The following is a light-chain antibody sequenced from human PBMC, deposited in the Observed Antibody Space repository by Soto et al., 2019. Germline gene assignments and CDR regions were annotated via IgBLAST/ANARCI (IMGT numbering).Light chain of an antibody. CDR3: SSYAGSEQGVV. CDR1: SSDVGGYNY. J-gene: IGLJ2*01. CDR2: EVS. V-gene: IGLV2-8*01. Sequence: QSALTQPPSASGSPGQSVTISCTGTSSDVGGYNYVSWYQQHPGKAPKLMIYEVSKRPSGVPDRFSGSKSGNTASLTVSGLQAEDEADYYCSSYAGSEQGVVFAEGPSSPS.